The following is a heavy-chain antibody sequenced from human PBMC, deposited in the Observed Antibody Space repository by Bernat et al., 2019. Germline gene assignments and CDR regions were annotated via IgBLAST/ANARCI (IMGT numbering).Heavy chain of an antibody. D-gene: IGHD4-17*01. V-gene: IGHV3-73*02. Sequence: LVESGGGLVQPGGSLKLSCAASGFTFSGSAMHWVRQASGKGLEWVGRIRSKANSYATAYAASVKGRFTISRDDSKNTAYLQMNSLKTEDTAVYYCTSLRHDYGDYDFDYWGQGTLVTVSS. CDR3: TSLRHDYGDYDFDY. J-gene: IGHJ4*02. CDR2: IRSKANSYAT. CDR1: GFTFSGSA.